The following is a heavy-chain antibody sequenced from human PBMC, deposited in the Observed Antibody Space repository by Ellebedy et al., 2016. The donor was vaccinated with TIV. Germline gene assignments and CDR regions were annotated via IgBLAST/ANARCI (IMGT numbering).Heavy chain of an antibody. D-gene: IGHD5-18*01. CDR1: GYTFTSYG. V-gene: IGHV1-18*01. CDR3: ARLWIQLWNEPDFDY. Sequence: AASVKVSCKASGYTFTSYGISWVRQAPGQGLEWMGWISAYNGNTNYAQKLQGRVTMTTDTSISTAYMELSRLRSDDTAVYYCARLWIQLWNEPDFDYWGQGTPVTVSS. J-gene: IGHJ4*02. CDR2: ISAYNGNT.